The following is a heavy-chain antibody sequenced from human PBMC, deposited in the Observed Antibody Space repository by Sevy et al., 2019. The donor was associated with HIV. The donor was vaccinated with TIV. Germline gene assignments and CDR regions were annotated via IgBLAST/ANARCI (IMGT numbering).Heavy chain of an antibody. CDR1: GFTFSSYS. Sequence: GGSLRLSCAASGFTFSSYSMNWVRQAPGRGLEWVSFISSSSSYIYYADSVKGRFTISRDNAKNSLYLQMNSLRAEDTAVYYCARGRLPSMVRGRGDFDYWGQRTLVTVSS. D-gene: IGHD3-10*01. CDR2: ISSSSSYI. CDR3: ARGRLPSMVRGRGDFDY. J-gene: IGHJ4*02. V-gene: IGHV3-21*01.